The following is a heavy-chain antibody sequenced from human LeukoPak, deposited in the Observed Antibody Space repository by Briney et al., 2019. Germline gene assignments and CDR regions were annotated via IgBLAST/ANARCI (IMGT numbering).Heavy chain of an antibody. D-gene: IGHD6-19*01. CDR3: ARGEAVAGLKALH. CDR2: INHSGST. J-gene: IGHJ4*02. V-gene: IGHV4-34*01. Sequence: NTSETLSLTCAVYGGSFSGYYWSWIRQPPGKGLEWIGEINHSGSTNYNPSLKSRVTISVDTSKNQFSLKLSSVTAADTAVYYCARGEAVAGLKALHWGQGTLVTVSS. CDR1: GGSFSGYY.